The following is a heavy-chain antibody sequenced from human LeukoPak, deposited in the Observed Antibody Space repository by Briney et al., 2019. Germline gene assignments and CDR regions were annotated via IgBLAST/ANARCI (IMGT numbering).Heavy chain of an antibody. V-gene: IGHV1-18*01. Sequence: VKVSCKASGYTFTSYGISWVRQAPGQGLEWMGWISAYNGNTNYAQKLQGRVTMTTDTSTSTAYMELRSLRSDDTAVYYCARDHYYDSSGPHQGDYWGQGTLVTVSS. CDR2: ISAYNGNT. CDR1: GYTFTSYG. CDR3: ARDHYYDSSGPHQGDY. D-gene: IGHD3-22*01. J-gene: IGHJ4*02.